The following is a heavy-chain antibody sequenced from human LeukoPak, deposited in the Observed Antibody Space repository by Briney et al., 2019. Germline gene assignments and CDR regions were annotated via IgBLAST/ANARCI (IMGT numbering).Heavy chain of an antibody. CDR3: ARSVSGGMDV. CDR1: GFTFSGFW. V-gene: IGHV4-30-2*01. CDR2: IYHSGST. J-gene: IGHJ6*02. D-gene: IGHD2-15*01. Sequence: LRLSCAVSGFTFSGFWMSWSRQAPGKGLEWIGYIYHSGSTYYNPSLKSRVTISVDRSKNQFSLKLSSVTAADTAVYYCARSVSGGMDVWGQGTTVTVSS.